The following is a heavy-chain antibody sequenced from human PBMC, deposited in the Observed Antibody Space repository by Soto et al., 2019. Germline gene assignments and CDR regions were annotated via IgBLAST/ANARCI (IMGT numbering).Heavy chain of an antibody. J-gene: IGHJ3*02. CDR2: IKQDGSEK. Sequence: PGGSLRLSCAASGFTFSSYWMSWVRQAPGKGLEWVANIKQDGSEKYYVDSVKGRFTISRDNVKNSLYLQMNSLRAEDTAVYYCARDKGNYDSSGYYHDAFDIWGQGTMVTVSS. D-gene: IGHD3-22*01. V-gene: IGHV3-7*03. CDR1: GFTFSSYW. CDR3: ARDKGNYDSSGYYHDAFDI.